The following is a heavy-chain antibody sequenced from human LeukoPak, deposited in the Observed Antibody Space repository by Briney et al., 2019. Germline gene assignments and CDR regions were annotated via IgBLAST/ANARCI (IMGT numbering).Heavy chain of an antibody. CDR1: GFTLTNYA. Sequence: ASVKVSCKASGFTLTNYAMKWVRQAPGQGLEWMGWINTNSGNPTYAQGFTGRFVFSVESSVSTTYLQISGLKAEDTAVYYCAKGVRRLGIASSGFDYWGQGSLVTVSS. J-gene: IGHJ4*02. CDR3: AKGVRRLGIASSGFDY. CDR2: INTNSGNP. V-gene: IGHV7-4-1*02. D-gene: IGHD6-13*01.